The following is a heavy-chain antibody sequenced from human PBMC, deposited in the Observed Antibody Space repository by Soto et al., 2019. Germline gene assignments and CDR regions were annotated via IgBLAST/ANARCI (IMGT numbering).Heavy chain of an antibody. CDR2: IYYSGST. Sequence: SETLSLTCTVSGGSISSGDYYWSWIRQPPGKGLEWIGYIYYSGSTYYNPSLKSRVTISVDTSKNQFSLKLSSVTAADTAVYYCARDLGLYCSGGSCYSGWFDPWGQGTLVTVSS. D-gene: IGHD2-15*01. CDR3: ARDLGLYCSGGSCYSGWFDP. CDR1: GGSISSGDYY. J-gene: IGHJ5*02. V-gene: IGHV4-30-4*01.